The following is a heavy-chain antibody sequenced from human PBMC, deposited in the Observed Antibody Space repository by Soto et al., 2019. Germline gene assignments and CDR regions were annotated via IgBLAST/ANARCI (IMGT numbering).Heavy chain of an antibody. D-gene: IGHD6-13*01. V-gene: IGHV4-61*05. CDR1: GGSISISTYY. CDR2: ISYSGRT. J-gene: IGHJ4*02. Sequence: PSETLSLTCTVSGGSISISTYYWSWIRQHPGKGLEWIGYISYSGRTNYSPSLKSRVTISVDTSKNQFSLKLSSVTAADTAVYYCARSGRSSWFNYFDYWGQGTLVTVSS. CDR3: ARSGRSSWFNYFDY.